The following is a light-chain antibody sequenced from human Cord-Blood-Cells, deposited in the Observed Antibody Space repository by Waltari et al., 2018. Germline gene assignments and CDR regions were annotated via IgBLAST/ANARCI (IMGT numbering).Light chain of an antibody. CDR2: EGS. CDR1: SSDAGSYNL. CDR3: CSYAGSVV. J-gene: IGLJ2*01. Sequence: QSALTQPASVSGSPGQSITISCTGHSSDAGSYNLVSWYQQLPGKAPKLMIYEGSKRPSGVSNRFSGSKSGNTASLTISGLQAEDEADYYCCSYAGSVVFGGGTKLTVL. V-gene: IGLV2-23*01.